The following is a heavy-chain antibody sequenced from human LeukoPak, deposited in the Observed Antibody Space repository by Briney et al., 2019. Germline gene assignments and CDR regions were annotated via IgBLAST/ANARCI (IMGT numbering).Heavy chain of an antibody. CDR1: GFAFSGYW. V-gene: IGHV3-7*03. J-gene: IGHJ4*02. CDR2: IKQDGSEK. Sequence: PGGSLRLSCAASGFAFSGYWMSWVRQAPGRGLEWVANIKQDGSEKYYVDSVKGRFTISRDNAKNSLFLQVNSLRAEDTAVFYCARDIGGMATEYYFDYWGQGTLVTVSS. CDR3: ARDIGGMATEYYFDY. D-gene: IGHD1-26*01.